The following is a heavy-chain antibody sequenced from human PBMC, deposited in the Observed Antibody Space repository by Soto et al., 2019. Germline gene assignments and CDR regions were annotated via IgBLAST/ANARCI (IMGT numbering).Heavy chain of an antibody. CDR1: GFTFRTYW. Sequence: GGSLRLSCVASGFTFRTYWMSWVRQAPGKGLEWVANIKEDGSEKHYVDSVKGRFTISRDASENILYLQMNSLRVDDTALYYCTRETVAGITGLDYWGPGTLVTVSS. V-gene: IGHV3-7*03. J-gene: IGHJ4*02. CDR2: IKEDGSEK. CDR3: TRETVAGITGLDY. D-gene: IGHD1-20*01.